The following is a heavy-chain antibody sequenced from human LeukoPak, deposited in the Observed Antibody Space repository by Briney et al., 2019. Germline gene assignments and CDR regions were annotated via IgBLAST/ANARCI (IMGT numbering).Heavy chain of an antibody. D-gene: IGHD4-17*01. CDR1: GVTFSNDA. CDR2: INPSGGST. CDR3: AKAASTVTTYLDN. V-gene: IGHV3-23*01. Sequence: GGSLTLSCAAPGVTFSNDAMSWVRQAPGKGLEWVSTINPSGGSTYYADSVKGRFTISRDNSKNTLYLQVNSLRAEDTAVYYCAKAASTVTTYLDNWGQGTLVTVSS. J-gene: IGHJ4*02.